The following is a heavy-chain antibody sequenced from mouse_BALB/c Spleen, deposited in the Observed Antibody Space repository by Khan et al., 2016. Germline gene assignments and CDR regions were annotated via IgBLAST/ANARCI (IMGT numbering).Heavy chain of an antibody. CDR1: GYSITSDYA. CDR2: ISYSGST. D-gene: IGHD2-14*01. J-gene: IGHJ3*01. V-gene: IGHV3-2*02. CDR3: ARNGNRYERTWFAY. Sequence: QRQGSGPGLVKPSQSLSLTCTVTGYSITSDYAWNWIRQFPGNKLEWMGYISYSGSTSYNPSPKSRISITLDTSKHQFFLQLNAVTTEDTATYYCARNGNRYERTWFAYWGQGTLVTFSA.